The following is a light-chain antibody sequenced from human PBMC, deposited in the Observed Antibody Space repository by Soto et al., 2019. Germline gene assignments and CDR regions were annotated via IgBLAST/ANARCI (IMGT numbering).Light chain of an antibody. CDR2: GAS. CDR1: QSVSSN. J-gene: IGKJ1*01. V-gene: IGKV3-15*01. Sequence: EIVMTQSPATLSVSPGERATLSCRASQSVSSNLAWYQQKAGQAPRLLIYGASTRATGIPARFSGSGSGTEFTLTISSLQSEDFAVYYCQQYNNWPWTFGKGTKVDIK. CDR3: QQYNNWPWT.